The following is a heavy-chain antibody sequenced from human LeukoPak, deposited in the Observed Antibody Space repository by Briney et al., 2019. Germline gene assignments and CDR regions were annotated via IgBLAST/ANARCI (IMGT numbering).Heavy chain of an antibody. D-gene: IGHD6-13*01. CDR1: GFTFTTYD. CDR3: ARGGGHSSSWYTFDC. J-gene: IGHJ4*02. Sequence: GGSLRFSCAASGFTFTTYDMYWVRQTPGKGLEWVSSIGTAGDSYYPGSVKGRFTISRENAKNSLYLQMNSLGAGDTAVYYCARGGGHSSSWYTFDCWGQGTLVTVSS. V-gene: IGHV3-13*01. CDR2: IGTAGDS.